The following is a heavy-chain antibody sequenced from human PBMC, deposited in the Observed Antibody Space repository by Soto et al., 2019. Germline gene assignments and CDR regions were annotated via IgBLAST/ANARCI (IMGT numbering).Heavy chain of an antibody. CDR3: ARSRYDSSGYYPENWFDP. D-gene: IGHD3-22*01. CDR2: IYYSGST. CDR1: GGSVSSGSYY. V-gene: IGHV4-61*01. J-gene: IGHJ5*02. Sequence: PSETLSLTCTVSGGSVSSGSYYWSWIRQPPGKGLEWIGYIYYSGSTNYNPSLKSRVTMSVDTSKNQFSLKLSSVTAADTAVYYCARSRYDSSGYYPENWFDPWGQGTLVTVSS.